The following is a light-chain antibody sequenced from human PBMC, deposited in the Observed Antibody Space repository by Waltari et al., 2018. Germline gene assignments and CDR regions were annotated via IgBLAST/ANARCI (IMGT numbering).Light chain of an antibody. V-gene: IGKV1-5*03. Sequence: IQMPQSPSTLSASVGDRVSITCRASQSILTWLAWYQQKPGKAPKLLIYKASNLQSGVPSRFSGSGSGTEFTLTISSLQPDDFATYYCQQYSTHYTFGQGTKVE. CDR1: QSILTW. CDR2: KAS. J-gene: IGKJ2*01. CDR3: QQYSTHYT.